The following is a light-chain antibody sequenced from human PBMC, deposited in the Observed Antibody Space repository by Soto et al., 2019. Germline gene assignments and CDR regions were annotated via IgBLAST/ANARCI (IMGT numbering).Light chain of an antibody. CDR3: QSYDSSLSGSV. CDR1: SSNIGAGYD. CDR2: GNS. J-gene: IGLJ2*01. V-gene: IGLV1-40*01. Sequence: QSVLTQPPSVSGAPGQRVTISCTGSSSNIGAGYDVHWYQQLPGTAPKLLIYGNSNRPSGVPDRFSGSKSGTSASLAIGGLGAEEEADYYCQSYDSSLSGSVFGGGARRAVL.